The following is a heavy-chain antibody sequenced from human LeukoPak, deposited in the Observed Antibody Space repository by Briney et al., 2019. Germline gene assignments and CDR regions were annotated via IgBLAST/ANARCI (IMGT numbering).Heavy chain of an antibody. CDR3: ARAKGYCSGNTCDSPFDS. Sequence: TSETLSLTCTVSGYSISSGYYWGWIRQPPGKGLEWIGNTYHSGRTYSNPSLKSRVTISVDTSKNQFSLKLTSVTAADTAVYYCARAKGYCSGNTCDSPFDSWGQGTLVTVSS. J-gene: IGHJ4*02. V-gene: IGHV4-38-2*02. CDR2: TYHSGRT. CDR1: GYSISSGYY. D-gene: IGHD2-15*01.